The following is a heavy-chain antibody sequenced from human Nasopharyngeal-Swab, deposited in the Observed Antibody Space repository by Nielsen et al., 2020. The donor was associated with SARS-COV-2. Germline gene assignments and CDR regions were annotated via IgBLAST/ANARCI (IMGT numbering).Heavy chain of an antibody. CDR3: ARGDKWSGYLSYFDY. Sequence: SLKISCAASGFTFSSYGMHWVRQDPGKGLEWVAVIWYDVSNKYYADSVKGRFTISRDNSKNTLYLQMNSLRAEDTAVYYCARGDKWSGYLSYFDYWGQGTLVTVSS. V-gene: IGHV3-33*01. J-gene: IGHJ4*02. CDR1: GFTFSSYG. D-gene: IGHD3-3*01. CDR2: IWYDVSNK.